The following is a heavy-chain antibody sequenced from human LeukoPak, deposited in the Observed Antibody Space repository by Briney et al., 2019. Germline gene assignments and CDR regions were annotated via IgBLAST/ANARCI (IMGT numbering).Heavy chain of an antibody. J-gene: IGHJ2*01. CDR2: VKQDGSDK. CDR1: GFTFSGYW. D-gene: IGHD3-3*01. V-gene: IGHV3-7*04. CDR3: ARARGSGRSWYFDR. Sequence: GSLRLSCAASGFTFSGYWMSWVRQAPGKGLEWVASVKQDGSDKYYVDSVKGRFTISRDNAKNSLYVQMNSLRAEDTAVYYCARARGSGRSWYFDRWGRGTVVTVSS.